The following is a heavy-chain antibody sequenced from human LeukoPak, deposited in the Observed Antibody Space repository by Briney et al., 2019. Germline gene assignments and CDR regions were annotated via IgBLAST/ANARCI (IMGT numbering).Heavy chain of an antibody. CDR3: AREATVGATSAFDI. D-gene: IGHD1-26*01. CDR2: ISYDGSNK. CDR1: GFTFSSYA. V-gene: IGHV3-30-3*01. J-gene: IGHJ3*02. Sequence: PGGSLRLSCAASGFTFSSYAMHWVRQAPGKRLEWVAVISYDGSNKYYADSVKGRFTISRDNSKNTLYLQMNSLRAEDTAVYYCAREATVGATSAFDIWGQGTMVTVSS.